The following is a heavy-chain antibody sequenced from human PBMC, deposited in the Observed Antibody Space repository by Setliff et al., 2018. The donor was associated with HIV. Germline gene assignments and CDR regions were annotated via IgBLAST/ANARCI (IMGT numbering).Heavy chain of an antibody. CDR2: FEPEAGEI. V-gene: IGHV1-24*01. Sequence: ASVKVSCKISGFTLNELSIQWVRQAPAKGLEWMGGFEPEAGEIIYAQKFQGRVTMTKDTSTDTAYMDLSSLRSEDTAVYYCATHPPYRSAWYMRSWGQGTLVTVSS. J-gene: IGHJ5*02. CDR1: GFTLNELS. CDR3: ATHPPYRSAWYMRS. D-gene: IGHD6-19*01.